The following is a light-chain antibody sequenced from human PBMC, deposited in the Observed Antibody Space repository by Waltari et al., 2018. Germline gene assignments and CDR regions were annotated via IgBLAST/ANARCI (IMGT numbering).Light chain of an antibody. CDR2: VAT. CDR1: QGISSY. J-gene: IGKJ2*03. V-gene: IGKV1-17*01. Sequence: DIQMTQSPSSLSASVGDTVTITCRASQGISSYLNWFQQKPGKAPKVLIYVATTLQSGVPSRFSGSGSGTEFTLTISSLQPEDFATYYCLQHNSYPYSFGQGTKVEIK. CDR3: LQHNSYPYS.